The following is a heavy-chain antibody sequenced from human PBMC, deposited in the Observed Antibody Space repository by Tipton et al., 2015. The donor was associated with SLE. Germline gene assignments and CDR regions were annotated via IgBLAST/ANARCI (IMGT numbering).Heavy chain of an antibody. CDR2: ISGSGGST. Sequence: SLRLSCAASGFTFSSYAMSWVRQAPGKGLEWVSAISGSGGSTYYADSVKGRFTIPRDNSKNTLYLQMNSLRAEDTAVYYCAKDGSWGDYPFDYWGQGTLVTVSS. CDR3: AKDGSWGDYPFDY. J-gene: IGHJ4*02. CDR1: GFTFSSYA. V-gene: IGHV3-23*01. D-gene: IGHD4-17*01.